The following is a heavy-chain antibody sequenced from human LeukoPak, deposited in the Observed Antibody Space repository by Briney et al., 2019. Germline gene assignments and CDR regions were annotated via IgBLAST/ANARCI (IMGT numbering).Heavy chain of an antibody. CDR3: ARHVMGSSWTRVEDWFDP. V-gene: IGHV4-4*07. CDR1: GGSISSYY. CDR2: IYTSGST. Sequence: SETLSLTCTVSGGSISSYYWSWIRQPAGKGLEWIGRIYTSGSTNYNPSLKSRVTMSVDTSKNQFSLKLSSVTAADTAVYYCARHVMGSSWTRVEDWFDPWGQGTLVTVSS. J-gene: IGHJ5*02. D-gene: IGHD6-13*01.